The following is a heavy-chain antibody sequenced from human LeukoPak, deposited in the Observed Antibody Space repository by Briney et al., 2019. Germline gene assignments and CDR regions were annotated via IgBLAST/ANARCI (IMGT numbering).Heavy chain of an antibody. CDR3: ARGKVAATDYGGSAFDY. D-gene: IGHD4-23*01. V-gene: IGHV4-59*12. Sequence: SETLSLTCTVSGGSISTYYWSWIRQPPGKGLECIGCIYYSGSTNYNPSLKSRVTISVDTSKNQFSLKLSSVTAADTAVYYCARGKVAATDYGGSAFDYWGQGTLVTVSS. J-gene: IGHJ4*02. CDR1: GGSISTYY. CDR2: IYYSGST.